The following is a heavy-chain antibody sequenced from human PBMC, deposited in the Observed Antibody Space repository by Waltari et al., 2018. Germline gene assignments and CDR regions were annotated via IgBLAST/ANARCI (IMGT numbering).Heavy chain of an antibody. CDR3: ARQATGGLLYFDY. J-gene: IGHJ4*02. D-gene: IGHD3-16*01. Sequence: EVQLVESGGGLVQPGGSLRLSCAASGFTFSSYWMSWVRQAPGKGLEWVANIKQDGSEKYYVDSVKGRFTISRDNAKNSLYLQMNSLRAEDTAVYYCARQATGGLLYFDYWGQGTLVTVSS. CDR2: IKQDGSEK. CDR1: GFTFSSYW. V-gene: IGHV3-7*01.